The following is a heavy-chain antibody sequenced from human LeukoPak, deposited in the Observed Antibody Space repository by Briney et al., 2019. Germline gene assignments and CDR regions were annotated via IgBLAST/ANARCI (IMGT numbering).Heavy chain of an antibody. D-gene: IGHD2-8*01. J-gene: IGHJ4*02. CDR3: TGVVNGGYFDY. CDR2: VYHTGTS. V-gene: IGHV4-59*01. CDR1: GASINDYY. Sequence: PSETLSLTCSVSGASINDYYWTWIRQPPGKGLEWIGYVYHTGTSGYHPSLKSRVAMSLDTSKNQVSLKLRSVTAADTAVYFCTGVVNGGYFDYWGQGTLASVSS.